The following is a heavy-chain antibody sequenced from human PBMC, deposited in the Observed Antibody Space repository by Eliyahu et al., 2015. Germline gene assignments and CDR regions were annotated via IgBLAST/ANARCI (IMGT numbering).Heavy chain of an antibody. Sequence: QLQLQESGPGLVKPSETLSLTCALSGGSISSSGYYWGWVRXPPGKGLEWVGSFYYTGSASYNPSLKSRVTISVDTSKNQFSLRLTSVTAADTAVYYCVRPVNIYHFHSNYFDPWGPGTLVTVSS. CDR3: VRPVNIYHFHSNYFDP. J-gene: IGHJ5*02. CDR1: GGSISSSGYY. D-gene: IGHD2/OR15-2a*01. CDR2: FYYTGSA. V-gene: IGHV4-39*01.